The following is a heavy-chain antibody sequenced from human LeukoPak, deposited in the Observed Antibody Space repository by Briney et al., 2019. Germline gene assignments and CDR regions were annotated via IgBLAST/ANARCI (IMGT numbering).Heavy chain of an antibody. CDR1: GGSISNKY. V-gene: IGHV4-59*01. Sequence: SETLSLTCTVSGGSISNKYWSWIRQPPGKGLEWIGYIYYSGNTNYNPSLKSRVTILVDTSKNQVSLKLSSVTAADTAVYYCARVESSGWYYYYYMDVWGKGTTVTVSS. J-gene: IGHJ6*03. CDR2: IYYSGNT. D-gene: IGHD6-19*01. CDR3: ARVESSGWYYYYYMDV.